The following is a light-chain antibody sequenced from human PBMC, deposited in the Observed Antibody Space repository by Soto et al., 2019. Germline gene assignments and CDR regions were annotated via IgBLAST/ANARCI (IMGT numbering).Light chain of an antibody. CDR2: GAF. V-gene: IGKV3-15*01. J-gene: IGKJ4*01. CDR3: QQYNNWPPLT. Sequence: EIVMTQSPATLSVSPGERATLSCRASQSVSSNLAWYQQKPGQGPRLLIYGAFTRVTGIPARFSGRGSGTNFTLTISRLQSEDFAVYYCQQYNNWPPLTFGGGTKVEIK. CDR1: QSVSSN.